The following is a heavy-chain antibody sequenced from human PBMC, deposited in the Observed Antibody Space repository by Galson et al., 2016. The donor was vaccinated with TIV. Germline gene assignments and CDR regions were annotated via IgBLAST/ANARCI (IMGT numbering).Heavy chain of an antibody. Sequence: ALVKPTQTLTLTCTFSRFSLNSNGMCVSWIRQPPGKALEWLARIDWDGDKYYSTFLQTRLTISKDTSKNQVVLTMTNMDPVDTATYYCVRTPYGDSFGWYFDLWGRGTLVTVSS. CDR2: IDWDGDK. CDR3: VRTPYGDSFGWYFDL. D-gene: IGHD4-17*01. CDR1: RFSLNSNGMC. J-gene: IGHJ2*01. V-gene: IGHV2-70*11.